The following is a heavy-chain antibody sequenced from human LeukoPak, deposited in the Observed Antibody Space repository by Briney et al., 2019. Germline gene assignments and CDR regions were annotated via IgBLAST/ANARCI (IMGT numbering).Heavy chain of an antibody. V-gene: IGHV7-4-1*02. Sequence: ASVKVSCKASGYTFTSYAMNWVRQAPGQGLEWMGWINTNTGNPTYAQGFTGRFVFSLDTSVSTAYLQISSLKAEDTAVYYCASVEQQLALDAFDIWGQGIMVTVSS. J-gene: IGHJ3*02. CDR2: INTNTGNP. CDR1: GYTFTSYA. CDR3: ASVEQQLALDAFDI. D-gene: IGHD6-13*01.